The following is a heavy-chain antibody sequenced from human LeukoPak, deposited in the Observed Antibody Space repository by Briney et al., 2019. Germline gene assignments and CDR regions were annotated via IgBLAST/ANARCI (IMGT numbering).Heavy chain of an antibody. CDR2: IYYSGST. V-gene: IGHV4-39*01. CDR1: GGSISSSSYY. Sequence: SETLSLTCTVSGGSISSSSYYWGWIRQPPGKGLEWIGSIYYSGSTYYNPSLKSRVTLSVDTSKNQFSLKLSSVTAADTAVYYCARQRDFWSGYYFDYWGQGTLVTVSS. D-gene: IGHD3-3*01. CDR3: ARQRDFWSGYYFDY. J-gene: IGHJ4*02.